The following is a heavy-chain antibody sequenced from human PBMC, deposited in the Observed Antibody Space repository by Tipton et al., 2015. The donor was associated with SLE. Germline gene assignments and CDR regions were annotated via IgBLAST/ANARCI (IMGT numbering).Heavy chain of an antibody. CDR3: AKDYVGRRGGIGTPGFDF. D-gene: IGHD1-1*01. CDR1: GFTFSKYG. J-gene: IGHJ4*02. V-gene: IGHV3-30*18. Sequence: SLRLSCEGSGFTFSKYGIHWVRQAPGKGLEWVAVIWHDGSEKYYADSVKGRFTISRDNSKNTLYLEMNSLRLEDTAVYYCAKDYVGRRGGIGTPGFDFWGQGTLVTVSS. CDR2: IWHDGSEK.